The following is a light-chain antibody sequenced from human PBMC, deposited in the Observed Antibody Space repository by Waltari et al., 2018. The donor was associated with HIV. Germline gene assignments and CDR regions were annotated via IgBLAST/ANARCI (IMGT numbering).Light chain of an antibody. J-gene: IGLJ3*02. CDR2: SDS. Sequence: HSVLTQAPSASGTLGQRVTISCSGRISNIGPNSVSWFQQLPGMSPRLIIFSDSQLPSGVPDRFSASKSGTSASLAIDGLESGDEADYYCAARDDILSGSWVFGGGT. V-gene: IGLV1-44*01. CDR1: ISNIGPNS. CDR3: AARDDILSGSWV.